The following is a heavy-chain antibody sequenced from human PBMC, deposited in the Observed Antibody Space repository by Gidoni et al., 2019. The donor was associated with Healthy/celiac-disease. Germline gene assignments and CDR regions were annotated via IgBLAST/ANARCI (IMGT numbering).Heavy chain of an antibody. CDR3: ARDPYSSSWLFNWFDP. D-gene: IGHD6-13*01. Sequence: QVQLVQSGAEVKKPGASVKVSCKASGYTFTGYYMHWVRQAPGQGLEWMGWINPNSGGTNYAQKFQGRVTMTRDTSISTAYMELSRLRSDDTAVYYCARDPYSSSWLFNWFDPWGQGTLVTVSS. V-gene: IGHV1-2*02. CDR2: INPNSGGT. CDR1: GYTFTGYY. J-gene: IGHJ5*02.